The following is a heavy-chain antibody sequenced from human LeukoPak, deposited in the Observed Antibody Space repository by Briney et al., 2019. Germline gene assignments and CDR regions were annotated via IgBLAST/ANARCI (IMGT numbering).Heavy chain of an antibody. CDR3: ARVAVAGWVSFDY. J-gene: IGHJ4*02. V-gene: IGHV1-2*06. CDR1: GYTFTVYY. D-gene: IGHD6-19*01. CDR2: INPNSGGT. Sequence: ASVKVSCKASGYTFTVYYMHWVRQAPGQGLEWMGRINPNSGGTDYAQKFQGRVTMTRDTSISTAYMELSRLRSDDTAVYYCARVAVAGWVSFDYWGQGTLVTVSS.